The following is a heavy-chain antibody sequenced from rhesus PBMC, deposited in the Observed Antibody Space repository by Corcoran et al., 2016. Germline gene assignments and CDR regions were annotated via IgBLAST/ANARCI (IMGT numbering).Heavy chain of an antibody. D-gene: IGHD1-44*01. CDR1: GYSISSNY. Sequence: QVQLQESGPGLVKPSETLSLTCAVSGYSISSNYWSWIRQPPGEAMEWIGYIYGSSGSTYDNPALKSRVPISTDTSKNQLSLKLSSVTAADTAVYYCAMGNSGFDVWGPGVLVTVSS. CDR3: AMGNSGFDV. J-gene: IGHJ5-1*01. CDR2: IYGSSGST. V-gene: IGHV4-147*01.